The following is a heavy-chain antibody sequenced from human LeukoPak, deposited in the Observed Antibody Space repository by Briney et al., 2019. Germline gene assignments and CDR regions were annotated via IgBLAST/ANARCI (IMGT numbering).Heavy chain of an antibody. V-gene: IGHV3-30*03. Sequence: GGSLRLSCAASGFTFSSYGMHWVRQAPGKGLEWVAVISYDGSNKYYADSVKGRFTISRDNSKNTLYLRMNSLRAEDTAVYYCARDLNGSGSSYYFDYWGQGTLVTVSS. CDR3: ARDLNGSGSSYYFDY. CDR1: GFTFSSYG. CDR2: ISYDGSNK. D-gene: IGHD3-10*01. J-gene: IGHJ4*02.